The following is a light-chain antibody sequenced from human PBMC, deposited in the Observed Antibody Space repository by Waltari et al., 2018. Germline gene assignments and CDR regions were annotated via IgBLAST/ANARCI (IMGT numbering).Light chain of an antibody. CDR2: ASS. Sequence: DIHMTQSPSSLSASIGGSVTITCRASQNIRFSLNWYQQVPGKAPKLLIYASSFSKIDVPSRFTGSGSGTDFTLTITGLQPEDFATYFCQQSYSLPFTFGPGTRVDVK. V-gene: IGKV1-39*01. CDR3: QQSYSLPFT. J-gene: IGKJ3*01. CDR1: QNIRFS.